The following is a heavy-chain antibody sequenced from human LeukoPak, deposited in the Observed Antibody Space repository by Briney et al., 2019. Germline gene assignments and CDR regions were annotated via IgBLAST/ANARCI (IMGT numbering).Heavy chain of an antibody. CDR2: IDGTSTFT. D-gene: IGHD6-13*01. J-gene: IGHJ4*02. Sequence: GGSLRLSCAASGFSFSDFYMSWIRQAPGKGLEWVSYIDGTSTFTNYADSVKGRFTISRDNAKNALYLQMNSLRAEETAVYYCATGAYSSSWYVPYWGQGTLVTVSS. V-gene: IGHV3-11*06. CDR1: GFSFSDFY. CDR3: ATGAYSSSWYVPY.